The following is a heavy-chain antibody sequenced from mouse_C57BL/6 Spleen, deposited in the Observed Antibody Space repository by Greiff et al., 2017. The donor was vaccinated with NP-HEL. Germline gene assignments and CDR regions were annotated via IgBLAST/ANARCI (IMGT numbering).Heavy chain of an antibody. V-gene: IGHV1-61*01. Sequence: QVQLKQPGAELVRPGSSVKLSCKASGYTFTSYWMDWVKQRPGQGLEWIGNIYPSDSETHYNQKFKDKATLTVDKSSSTAYMQLSSLTSEDSAAYYCARSSYDYDYWGQGTTLTVSS. D-gene: IGHD2-4*01. J-gene: IGHJ2*01. CDR3: ARSSYDYDY. CDR2: IYPSDSET. CDR1: GYTFTSYW.